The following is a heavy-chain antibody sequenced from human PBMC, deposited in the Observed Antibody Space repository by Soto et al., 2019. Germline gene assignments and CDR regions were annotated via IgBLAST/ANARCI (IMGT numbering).Heavy chain of an antibody. CDR3: ARVTKYYDILTGYGSYGNWFDP. CDR1: SGSISSSNW. CDR2: IYHSGST. J-gene: IGHJ5*02. D-gene: IGHD3-9*01. V-gene: IGHV4-4*02. Sequence: QVQLQESGQGLVKPSGTLSLTCAVSSGSISSSNWWSWVRQPPGKGLEWIGEIYHSGSTNYNPSLKSRVTISVDKSKNQFSLKLSSVTAADTAVYYCARVTKYYDILTGYGSYGNWFDPWGQGTLVTVSS.